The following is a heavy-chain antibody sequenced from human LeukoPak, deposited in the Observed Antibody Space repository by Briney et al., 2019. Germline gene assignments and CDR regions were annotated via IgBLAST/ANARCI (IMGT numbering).Heavy chain of an antibody. J-gene: IGHJ4*02. CDR2: IIPILGIA. V-gene: IGHV1-69*04. Sequence: SVKVSCKASGGTFSSYAISWVRQAPGQGLEWMGRIIPILGIANYAQKFQGRVTITADKSTSTAYMELSSLRSEDTAVYYCARDSPTPGYGDYILDYWGQGTLVTVSS. D-gene: IGHD4-17*01. CDR1: GGTFSSYA. CDR3: ARDSPTPGYGDYILDY.